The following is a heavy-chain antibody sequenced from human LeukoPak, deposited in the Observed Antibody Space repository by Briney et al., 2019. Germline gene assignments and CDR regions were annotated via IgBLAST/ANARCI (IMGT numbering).Heavy chain of an antibody. Sequence: GESLKISCRGSGYTFTTYWIGWVRQMPGKGLEWMGIIYPGDSDTRYSPSFQGQVTISADKSISTAYLQWSSLKASDTAMYYCARTMTYYYDSSGPYYYYGVDVWGQGTTVTVSS. CDR1: GYTFTTYW. V-gene: IGHV5-51*01. J-gene: IGHJ6*02. CDR3: ARTMTYYYDSSGPYYYYGVDV. CDR2: IYPGDSDT. D-gene: IGHD3-22*01.